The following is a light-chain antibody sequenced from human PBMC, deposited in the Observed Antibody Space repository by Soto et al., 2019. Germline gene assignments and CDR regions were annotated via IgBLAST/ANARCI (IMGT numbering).Light chain of an antibody. CDR1: SSNIGTNF. J-gene: IGLJ3*02. Sequence: QSVLPQPPSASGTPGQRVTISCSGSSSNIGTNFVYWYQQLPGTAPKLLIFSNAQRPSGVPDRFSGSRSGTSASLAISGLRYEDEADYYCAAWDDSLSGWVFGGGTKLTVL. CDR3: AAWDDSLSGWV. CDR2: SNA. V-gene: IGLV1-47*02.